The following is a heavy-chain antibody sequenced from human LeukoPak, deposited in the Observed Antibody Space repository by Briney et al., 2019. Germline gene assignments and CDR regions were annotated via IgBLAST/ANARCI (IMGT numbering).Heavy chain of an antibody. J-gene: IGHJ4*02. CDR3: AKDSDYDILTGYSYYFDY. D-gene: IGHD3-9*01. CDR2: ISGSGGST. Sequence: GGSLRLSCAASGFTFSSYAMSWVRQAPGEGLEWVSAISGSGGSTYYADSVKGRFTISRDNSKNTLYLQMNSLRAEDTAVYYCAKDSDYDILTGYSYYFDYWGQGTLVTVSS. V-gene: IGHV3-23*01. CDR1: GFTFSSYA.